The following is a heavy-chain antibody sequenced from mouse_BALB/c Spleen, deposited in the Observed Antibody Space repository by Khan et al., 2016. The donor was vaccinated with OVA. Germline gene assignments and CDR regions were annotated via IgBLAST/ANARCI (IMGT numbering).Heavy chain of an antibody. V-gene: IGHV2-6-5*01. Sequence: QVQLKESGPGLVAPSQSLSITCTVSGFSLSDYGVSWIRQPPGKGLEWLGVIWGGGSTYYNSGLKSRLSISKDNSKSQDFLKMNSLQTDDTAMDYCAKGVWSYYVALDYWGQGTSVTVSS. J-gene: IGHJ4*01. CDR3: AKGVWSYYVALDY. CDR2: IWGGGST. CDR1: GFSLSDYG. D-gene: IGHD2-10*02.